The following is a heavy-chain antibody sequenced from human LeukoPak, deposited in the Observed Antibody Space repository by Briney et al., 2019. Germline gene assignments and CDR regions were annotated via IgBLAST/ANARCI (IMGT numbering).Heavy chain of an antibody. D-gene: IGHD3-9*01. J-gene: IGHJ4*02. V-gene: IGHV4-39*07. CDR1: GDSISSSNCY. CDR3: ARESVLTGYSGSGFDY. CDR2: IYFSGGT. Sequence: PSETLSLTCTVSGDSISSSNCYWGWIRQPPGKGLEWIGSIYFSGGTYYNASLKSRVTISVDTSKNQFSLKLSSVTAADTAVYYCARESVLTGYSGSGFDYWGQGTLVTVSS.